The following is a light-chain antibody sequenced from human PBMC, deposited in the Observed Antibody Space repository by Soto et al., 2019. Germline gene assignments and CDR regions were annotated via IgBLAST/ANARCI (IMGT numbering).Light chain of an antibody. V-gene: IGKV1-5*01. CDR1: QSISSW. CDR2: DAS. Sequence: DIQVTQSPSTLSASVGDRFTITCLASQSISSWLAWYQQKPGKAPKLLIYDASSLESGVPSRFSGSGSGTEFTLTISSLQPDDFATYYCQQYNSYSPLTFGGGTRWIS. CDR3: QQYNSYSPLT. J-gene: IGKJ4*01.